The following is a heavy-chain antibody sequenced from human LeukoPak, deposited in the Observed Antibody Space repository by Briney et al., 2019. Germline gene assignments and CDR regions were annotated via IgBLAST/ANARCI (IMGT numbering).Heavy chain of an antibody. CDR1: GYTSTSYD. V-gene: IGHV1-8*01. D-gene: IGHD2-15*01. Sequence: GASVKVSCKASGYTSTSYDINWVRQATGKGLEWMGWMNPNSGNTGYAQKFQGRVTMTRNTSISTAYMELSSLRSEDTAVYYCARAGIGNKGLFAYWGQGTLVTVSS. J-gene: IGHJ4*02. CDR2: MNPNSGNT. CDR3: ARAGIGNKGLFAY.